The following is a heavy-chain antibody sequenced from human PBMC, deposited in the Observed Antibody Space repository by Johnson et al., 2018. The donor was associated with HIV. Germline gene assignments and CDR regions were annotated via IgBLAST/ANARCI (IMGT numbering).Heavy chain of an antibody. V-gene: IGHV3-20*04. CDR1: GFTFDDYG. Sequence: EVQLVESGGGVVRPGGSLRLSCVASGFTFDDYGMSWVRQAPGKVLEWVSGIYSGGSTYYADSVKGRFTISRDNLKNTVYLQMNSLRAEDTAVYYCARAINYYDSSGYYPDALDIWGQGTMVTVSS. D-gene: IGHD3-22*01. CDR2: IYSGGST. CDR3: ARAINYYDSSGYYPDALDI. J-gene: IGHJ3*02.